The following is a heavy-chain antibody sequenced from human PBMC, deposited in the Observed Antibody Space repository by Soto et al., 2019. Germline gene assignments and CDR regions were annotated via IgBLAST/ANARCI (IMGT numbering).Heavy chain of an antibody. D-gene: IGHD3-10*01. V-gene: IGHV4-39*01. CDR2: IYYSGST. CDR3: TAYGSGRGP. Sequence: QLQLQESGPGLVKPSETLSLTCTVSGGSISSSSYYWGWIRQPPGKGLEWIGSIYYSGSTYYNPSRKSRVTIAVDTSKNKFSLKLSSATAADTYVYYCTAYGSGRGPWGQGTLVTVSS. J-gene: IGHJ5*02. CDR1: GGSISSSSYY.